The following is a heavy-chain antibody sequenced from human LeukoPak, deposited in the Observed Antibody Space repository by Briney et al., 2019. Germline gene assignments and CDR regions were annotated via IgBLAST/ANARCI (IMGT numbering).Heavy chain of an antibody. V-gene: IGHV4-34*01. CDR1: GGSFSGYY. J-gene: IGHJ4*02. Sequence: SETLSLTCAVYGGSFSGYYWSWIRQPPGKGLEWIGEINHSGSTNYNPSLKSRVTISVGTSKNQFSLKLSSVTAADTAVYYCARGRRGSASHWGQGTLVTVSS. CDR2: INHSGST. CDR3: ARGRRGSASH. D-gene: IGHD1-26*01.